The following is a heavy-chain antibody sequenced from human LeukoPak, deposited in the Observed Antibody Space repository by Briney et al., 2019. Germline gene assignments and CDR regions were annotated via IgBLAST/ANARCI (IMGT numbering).Heavy chain of an antibody. V-gene: IGHV3-74*03. CDR2: INSDGSST. CDR1: GFTFSSYW. J-gene: IGHJ4*02. Sequence: GGSLRLSCAASGFTFSSYWMHWVRQAPGKVLVWVSRINSDGSSTKCADSVKGRFTISRDNAKNTLYLQMNSLRAEDTAVYYCAALDHGHDYWGQGTLVTVSS. CDR3: AALDHGHDY.